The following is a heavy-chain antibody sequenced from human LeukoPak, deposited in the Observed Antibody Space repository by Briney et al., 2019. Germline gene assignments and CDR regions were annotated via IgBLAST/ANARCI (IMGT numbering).Heavy chain of an antibody. V-gene: IGHV3-66*01. D-gene: IGHD4-17*01. CDR1: GFTVSSNY. CDR3: AKEDRLRADYGDSAGDY. Sequence: GGSLRLSCAASGFTVSSNYMNWVRQTPGKGLEWVSVIYSGGSTYYADSVKGRFTISRDNSKNTLYLQMNSLRDEDTAVYYCAKEDRLRADYGDSAGDYWGQGTLVTVSS. J-gene: IGHJ4*02. CDR2: IYSGGST.